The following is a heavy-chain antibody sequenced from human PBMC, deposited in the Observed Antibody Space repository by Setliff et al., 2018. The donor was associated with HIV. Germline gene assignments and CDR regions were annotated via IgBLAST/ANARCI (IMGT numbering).Heavy chain of an antibody. Sequence: KPGGSLRLSCVASGFTFTNAWMTWVRQAPGKGLEWLGRIQSNSIGGTILYGASVKGRSTISRDDSTNTLYLQMNSLRTEDTALYYCTTASDSTNYDDGFDLWGQGTMVTVSS. CDR2: IQSNSIGGTI. D-gene: IGHD4-4*01. J-gene: IGHJ3*01. CDR1: GFTFTNAW. CDR3: TTASDSTNYDDGFDL. V-gene: IGHV3-15*01.